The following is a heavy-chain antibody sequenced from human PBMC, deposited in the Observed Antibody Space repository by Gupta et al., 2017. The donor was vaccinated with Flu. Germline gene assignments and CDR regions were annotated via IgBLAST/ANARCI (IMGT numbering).Heavy chain of an antibody. CDR2: ISYDGRNK. Sequence: RQAPGKGLGWVALISYDGRNKYYADSVKGRFTISRDNPKNTLYLQMNSLGVEDTAVYYCAKDRDSSAVNGIDYWGQGSLVTVSS. V-gene: IGHV3-30*18. D-gene: IGHD3-22*01. CDR3: AKDRDSSAVNGIDY. J-gene: IGHJ4*02.